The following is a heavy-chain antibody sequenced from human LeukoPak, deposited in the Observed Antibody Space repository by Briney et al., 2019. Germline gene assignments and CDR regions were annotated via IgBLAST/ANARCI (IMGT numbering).Heavy chain of an antibody. CDR2: IYSGGST. V-gene: IGHV3-66*01. Sequence: GGSLRLSCAASGFTVSSNYMSWVRQAPGKGLEWVSVIYSGGSTYYADSVKGRFTISRDNSKNTLYLQMNSLRAEDTAVYYCARGGWFGELNWFDPWGQGTLVTVSS. D-gene: IGHD3-10*01. CDR3: ARGGWFGELNWFDP. CDR1: GFTVSSNY. J-gene: IGHJ5*02.